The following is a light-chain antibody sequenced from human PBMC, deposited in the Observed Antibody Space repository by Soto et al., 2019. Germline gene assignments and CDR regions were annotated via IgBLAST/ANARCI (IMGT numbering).Light chain of an antibody. CDR1: QSISSW. J-gene: IGKJ5*01. V-gene: IGKV1-5*01. CDR2: DAS. Sequence: DIQMTQSPSILSASVGDRVTITCRSSQSISSWLAWYQQKPGKAPKLLIYDASSLESGVPSRFSGSGSGTDFTLTISSLQPEDFATYYCQQSYSTPSITFGQGTRLEIK. CDR3: QQSYSTPSIT.